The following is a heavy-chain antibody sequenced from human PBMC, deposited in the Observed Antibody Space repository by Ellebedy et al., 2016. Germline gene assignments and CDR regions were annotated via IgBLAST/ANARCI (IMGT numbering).Heavy chain of an antibody. CDR1: GFTFSSYG. Sequence: GESLKISCAASGFTFSSYGMHWVRQAPGKGLEWVAVIWYDGSNKYYADSVKGRFTISRDNSKNTLYLQMNSLRAEDTAVYYCAREIGTTERLYAFDYWGQGTLVTVSS. CDR2: IWYDGSNK. J-gene: IGHJ4*02. CDR3: AREIGTTERLYAFDY. V-gene: IGHV3-33*01. D-gene: IGHD1-1*01.